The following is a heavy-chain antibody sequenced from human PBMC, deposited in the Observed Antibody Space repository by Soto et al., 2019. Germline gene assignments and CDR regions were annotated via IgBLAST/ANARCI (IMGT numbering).Heavy chain of an antibody. D-gene: IGHD6-13*01. CDR2: INSDGSST. V-gene: IGHV3-74*01. Sequence: PGRSLRLSCAASGFTFSSYWMHWVRQAPGKGLVWVSRINSDGSSTSYADSVKGRFTISRDNAKNTLYLQMNSLRAEDTAVYYCARANSPGYSSSWYLGVWWFDPWGQGTLVTVSS. J-gene: IGHJ5*02. CDR3: ARANSPGYSSSWYLGVWWFDP. CDR1: GFTFSSYW.